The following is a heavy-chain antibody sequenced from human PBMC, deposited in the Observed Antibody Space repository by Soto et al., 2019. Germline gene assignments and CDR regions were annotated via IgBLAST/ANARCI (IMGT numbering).Heavy chain of an antibody. D-gene: IGHD3-3*01. V-gene: IGHV1-69*13. CDR2: IIPIFGTA. J-gene: IGHJ4*02. Sequence: ASVKVSCKASVGTFSSYAISWVRQAPGQGLEWMGGIIPIFGTANYAQKFQGRVTITADESTSTAYMELSSLRSEDTAVYYCARGFFVKTFDYWGQGTLVTVSS. CDR3: ARGFFVKTFDY. CDR1: VGTFSSYA.